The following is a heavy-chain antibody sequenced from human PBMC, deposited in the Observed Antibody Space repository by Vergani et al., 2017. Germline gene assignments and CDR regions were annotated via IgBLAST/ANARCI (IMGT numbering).Heavy chain of an antibody. CDR1: GFTSSYYG. D-gene: IGHD1-1*01. CDR2: ISYDGTQK. CDR3: ATKSCGTPGCQIGDFKE. Sequence: QVHMVESGGGVVQPGRSLRLSCVVSGFTSSYYGMHWVRQAPGKGLEWVAVISYDGTQKYYADSVKGRFTISRDNSKSTLYLQMNSLRTEDTAVYYCATKSCGTPGCQIGDFKEWDQGTLVTVSS. V-gene: IGHV3-30*03. J-gene: IGHJ1*01.